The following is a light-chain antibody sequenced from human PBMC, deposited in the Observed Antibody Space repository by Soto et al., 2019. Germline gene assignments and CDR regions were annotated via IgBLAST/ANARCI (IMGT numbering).Light chain of an antibody. CDR3: SSFERSGTRV. CDR1: SSDVGAYSY. J-gene: IGLJ2*01. Sequence: QSALTQPASVSGSPGQSITISCTGTSSDVGAYSYVSWYQQHPGKAPKLIIYEVSSRPSGVSSRFSGSKSGNTASLTISGRQAEDEADYYCSSFERSGTRVIGGGTKLTVL. V-gene: IGLV2-14*01. CDR2: EVS.